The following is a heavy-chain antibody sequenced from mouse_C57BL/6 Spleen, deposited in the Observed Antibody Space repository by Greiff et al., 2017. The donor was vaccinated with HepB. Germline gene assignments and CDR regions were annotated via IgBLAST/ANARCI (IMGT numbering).Heavy chain of an antibody. CDR2: ISYDGSN. CDR3: ARGGIYYTMDY. V-gene: IGHV3-6*01. CDR1: GYSITSGYY. J-gene: IGHJ4*01. Sequence: EVHLVESGPGLVKPSQSLSLTCSVTGYSITSGYYWNWIRQFPGKKLECMGYISYDGSNNYNPSLKNRISITRDTSKNQFFLKLNSVTTEDTATYYCARGGIYYTMDYWGQGTSVTVSS.